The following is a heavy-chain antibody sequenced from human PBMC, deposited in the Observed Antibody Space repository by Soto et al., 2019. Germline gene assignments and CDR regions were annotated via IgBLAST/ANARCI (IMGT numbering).Heavy chain of an antibody. CDR2: INHSGST. J-gene: IGHJ4*02. Sequence: PSETLSLTCAVYGGSFSGYYWSWIRQPPGKGLEWIGEINHSGSTNYNPSLKSRVTISVDTSKNQFSLKLSSVTAADTAVYYCARGSLYDFWRPAYYFDYWGQGTLVTVSS. D-gene: IGHD3-3*01. V-gene: IGHV4-34*01. CDR3: ARGSLYDFWRPAYYFDY. CDR1: GGSFSGYY.